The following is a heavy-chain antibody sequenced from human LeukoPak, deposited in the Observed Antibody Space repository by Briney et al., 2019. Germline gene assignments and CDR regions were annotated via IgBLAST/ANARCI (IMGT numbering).Heavy chain of an antibody. CDR3: ARGSVRY. J-gene: IGHJ4*02. CDR1: GLTFSNAW. CDR2: ISGSGGST. Sequence: PGGSLRLSCAASGLTFSNAWMSWVRQAPGKGLEWVSAISGSGGSTYYADSVKGRFTISRDNAKNSLYLQMNSLRAEDTAVYYCARGSVRYWGQGTLVTVSS. D-gene: IGHD4-17*01. V-gene: IGHV3-23*01.